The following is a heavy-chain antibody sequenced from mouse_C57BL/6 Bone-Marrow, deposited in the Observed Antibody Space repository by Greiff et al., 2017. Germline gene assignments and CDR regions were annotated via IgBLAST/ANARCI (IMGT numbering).Heavy chain of an antibody. Sequence: VQLQQSGAELVKPGASVKLSCTASGFNIKDYYIHWVKQRTEQGLEWIGRIDPEDGETKYAPKFQDKATITADKSSNTAYLQLSSLTSEDTAVYYYTRSLIYYGTNYWGQGTTLTVSS. CDR3: TRSLIYYGTNY. CDR1: GFNIKDYY. CDR2: IDPEDGET. V-gene: IGHV14-2*01. D-gene: IGHD1-1*01. J-gene: IGHJ2*01.